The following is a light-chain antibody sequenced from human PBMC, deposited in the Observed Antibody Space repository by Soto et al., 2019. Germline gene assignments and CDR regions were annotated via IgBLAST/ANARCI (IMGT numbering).Light chain of an antibody. CDR3: QQRSNWPWT. J-gene: IGKJ1*01. Sequence: EIVLTQSPATLSLSPGERATLSCRASQSVSKDLAWYQQKPGQAPRLLIYDASNRATGIPVRFSGSGSGTDFTLTISSLEPEDFAVYYYQQRSNWPWTFGQGTRVEIK. CDR2: DAS. V-gene: IGKV3-11*01. CDR1: QSVSKD.